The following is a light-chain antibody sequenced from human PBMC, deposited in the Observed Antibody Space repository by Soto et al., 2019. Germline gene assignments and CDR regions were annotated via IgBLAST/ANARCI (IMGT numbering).Light chain of an antibody. Sequence: QTVVTQPPSVSGAPGQRVTISCTGSSSNIGAGYDVHWYQQLPGTAPKLLIYGNSNRPSGVPDRFSGSKSGTSASLAIPGLQVEDEADYYCQSYDSSLSGSYVLGTVTQLTVL. CDR2: GNS. CDR1: SSNIGAGYD. V-gene: IGLV1-40*01. J-gene: IGLJ1*01. CDR3: QSYDSSLSGSYV.